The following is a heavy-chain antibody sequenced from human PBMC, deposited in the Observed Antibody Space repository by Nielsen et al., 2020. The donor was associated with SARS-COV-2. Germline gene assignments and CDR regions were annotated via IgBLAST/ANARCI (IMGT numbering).Heavy chain of an antibody. CDR1: GYTFTSYD. D-gene: IGHD6-19*01. CDR2: MNPNSGNT. V-gene: IGHV1-8*01. J-gene: IGHJ6*02. CDR3: ARVKSSGWYGVWSYYYGMDV. Sequence: ASVKVSCKASGYTFTSYDINWVRQATGQGLEWMGWMNPNSGNTGYAQKFQGRVTMTRNTSISTAYMELSSLRSEDTAVYYCARVKSSGWYGVWSYYYGMDVWGQGTTVTVSS.